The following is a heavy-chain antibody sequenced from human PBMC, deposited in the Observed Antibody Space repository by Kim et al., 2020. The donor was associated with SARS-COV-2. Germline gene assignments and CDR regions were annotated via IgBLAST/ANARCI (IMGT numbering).Heavy chain of an antibody. Sequence: SETLSLTCTVSGGSISSSSYYWGWIRQPPGKGLEWIGSIYYSGSTYYNPSLKSRVTISVDTSKNQFSLKLSSVTAADTAVYYCARHGLFTMVQGGTFTHWFDPWGQGTLVTVSS. V-gene: IGHV4-39*01. CDR3: ARHGLFTMVQGGTFTHWFDP. D-gene: IGHD3-10*01. CDR1: GGSISSSSYY. J-gene: IGHJ5*02. CDR2: IYYSGST.